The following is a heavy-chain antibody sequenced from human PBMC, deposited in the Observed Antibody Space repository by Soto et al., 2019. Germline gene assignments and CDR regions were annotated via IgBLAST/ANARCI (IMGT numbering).Heavy chain of an antibody. J-gene: IGHJ4*02. CDR1: GCTFTSYY. Sequence: ASVKVSCKGSGCTFTSYYMHWVRQAPGQGLEWMGIINPSGGSTSYAQKFQGRVTITADESASTAYMELSSLRSEDTAVYYCARLLQGYYYGSGSYYTWYYFDYWGQGTLVTVSS. D-gene: IGHD3-10*01. V-gene: IGHV1-46*01. CDR2: INPSGGST. CDR3: ARLLQGYYYGSGSYYTWYYFDY.